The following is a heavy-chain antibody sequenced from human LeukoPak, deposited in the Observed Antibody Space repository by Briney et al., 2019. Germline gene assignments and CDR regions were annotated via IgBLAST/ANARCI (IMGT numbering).Heavy chain of an antibody. D-gene: IGHD2-15*01. CDR1: GFSFSTYA. CDR3: AKDTGGSCYSAIAY. V-gene: IGHV3-23*01. J-gene: IGHJ4*02. Sequence: GGSLRLSCAASGFSFSTYAMSWVRQAPGKGLEWVSGICGNDGKTYYADSVKGRFTISRDNSKNTLHLQMNSLRAEDTALYYCAKDTGGSCYSAIAYWGQGALVTVST. CDR2: ICGNDGKT.